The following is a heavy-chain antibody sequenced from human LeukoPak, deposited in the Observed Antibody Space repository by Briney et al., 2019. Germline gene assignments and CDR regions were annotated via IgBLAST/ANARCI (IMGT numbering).Heavy chain of an antibody. V-gene: IGHV1-18*01. CDR1: DYTFTSYG. CDR3: AKDLHYDSSGSTLN. CDR2: ISGYNGHT. Sequence: GASVKVSCKASDYTFTSYGISWVRQAPGQGLEWMGWISGYNGHTNYAQKLQGRVTMTTDTSTSTAYMELRRLRSDDTAVYYCAKDLHYDSSGSTLNWGQGTLVTVSS. D-gene: IGHD3-22*01. J-gene: IGHJ4*02.